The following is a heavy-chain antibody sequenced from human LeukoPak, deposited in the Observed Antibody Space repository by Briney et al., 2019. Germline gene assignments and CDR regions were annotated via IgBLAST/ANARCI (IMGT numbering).Heavy chain of an antibody. CDR3: TRHGGRDYYDSSEDAFV. V-gene: IGHV3-73*01. J-gene: IGHJ3*01. CDR1: AFTFSGSA. CDR2: IRSKTHTYAT. Sequence: WGSLRLSCAASAFTFSGSAMHWVRQASGKVLEWVGRIRSKTHTYATAYAASVKGRFTISRDDSKNTAYLQMNSLKTEDTAVYYCTRHGGRDYYDSSEDAFVWGQGTMVIVSS. D-gene: IGHD3-22*01.